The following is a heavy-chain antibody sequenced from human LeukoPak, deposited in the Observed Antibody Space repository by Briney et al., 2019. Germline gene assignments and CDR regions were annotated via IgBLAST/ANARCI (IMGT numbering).Heavy chain of an antibody. CDR2: INHSGST. CDR3: ARGGGYGGNPRGAFDI. D-gene: IGHD4-17*01. V-gene: IGHV4-34*01. J-gene: IGHJ3*02. CDR1: GGSFSGYY. Sequence: SETLSLTCAVYGGSFSGYYWSWIRQPPGKGLEWIGEINHSGSTNYNPSLKSRVTISVDTSKNQFSLKLSSVTAADTAMYYCARGGGYGGNPRGAFDIWGQGTMVTVSS.